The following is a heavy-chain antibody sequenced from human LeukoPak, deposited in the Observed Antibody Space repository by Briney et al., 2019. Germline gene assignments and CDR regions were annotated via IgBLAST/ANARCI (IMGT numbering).Heavy chain of an antibody. CDR2: VNSDGSTT. CDR3: ARGYYSSSRIDN. V-gene: IGHV3-74*01. CDR1: GFTFSSFA. D-gene: IGHD6-13*01. Sequence: QPGGSLRLSCAASGFTFSSFAMSWVRQAPGKGLVWVSRVNSDGSTTNYADSVKGRFTISRDNAENTLYMRMNSLRPEDTAVYYCARGYYSSSRIDNWGQGTLVTVSS. J-gene: IGHJ4*02.